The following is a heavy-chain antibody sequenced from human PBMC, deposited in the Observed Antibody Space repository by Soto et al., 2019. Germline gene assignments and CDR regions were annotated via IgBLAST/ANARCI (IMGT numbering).Heavy chain of an antibody. J-gene: IGHJ6*02. CDR1: GFTFSDYY. CDR2: ISSSSSYT. D-gene: IGHD2-2*01. V-gene: IGHV3-11*06. CDR3: ARVGYCSSTSCYVPTDYYGMDV. Sequence: GGSLRLSCAASGFTFSDYYMSWIRQAPGKGLEWVSYISSSSSYTNYADSVKGRFTISRDNAKNSLYLQMNSLRAEDTAVYYCARVGYCSSTSCYVPTDYYGMDVWGQGTTVTVSS.